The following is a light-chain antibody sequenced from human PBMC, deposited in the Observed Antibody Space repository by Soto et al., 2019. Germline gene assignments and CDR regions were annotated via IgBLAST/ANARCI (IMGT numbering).Light chain of an antibody. CDR3: SSYTTSSTLPYV. Sequence: QSALTQPASVSGSPGQSISISCTGTSSDVGGYNYVSWYQLHPGKAPKLMIYDVSHRPSGVSNRFSGSKSGHTASLTISGLQADDEADYYCSSYTTSSTLPYVFGPGTKLTVL. CDR2: DVS. J-gene: IGLJ1*01. V-gene: IGLV2-14*03. CDR1: SSDVGGYNY.